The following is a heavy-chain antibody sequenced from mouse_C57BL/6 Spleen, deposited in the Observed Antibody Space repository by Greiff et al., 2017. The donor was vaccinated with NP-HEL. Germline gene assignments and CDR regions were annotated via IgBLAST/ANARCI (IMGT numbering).Heavy chain of an antibody. CDR1: GYTFTSYW. Sequence: QVQLPQPGAELVMPGASVKLSCKASGYTFTSYWMHWVKQRPGQGLEWIGEIDPSDSYTNYNQKFKGKSTLTVDKSSSTAYMQLSSLTSEDSAVYYCARWSFLDYWGQGTSVTVSS. CDR3: ARWSFLDY. D-gene: IGHD1-2*01. CDR2: IDPSDSYT. J-gene: IGHJ4*01. V-gene: IGHV1-69*01.